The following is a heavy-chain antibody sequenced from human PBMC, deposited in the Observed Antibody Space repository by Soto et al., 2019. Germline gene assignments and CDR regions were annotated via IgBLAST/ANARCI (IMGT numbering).Heavy chain of an antibody. V-gene: IGHV3-30-3*01. CDR3: ARGGSIAAVHTVNWFDP. D-gene: IGHD6-6*01. J-gene: IGHJ5*02. CDR2: ISYDGSNK. Sequence: LRLSCAASGFTFSSYAMHWVRQAPGKGLEWVAVISYDGSNKNYADSVKGRFTISRDNSKNTLYLQMNSLRAEDTTVYYCARGGSIAAVHTVNWFDPWGQGTLVTVSS. CDR1: GFTFSSYA.